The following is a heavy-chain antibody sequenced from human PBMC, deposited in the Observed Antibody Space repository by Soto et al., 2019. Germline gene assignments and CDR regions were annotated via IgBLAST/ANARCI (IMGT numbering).Heavy chain of an antibody. V-gene: IGHV4-31*03. J-gene: IGHJ4*02. CDR1: GGSISSGGYY. CDR2: IYYIGST. D-gene: IGHD4-17*01. Sequence: SETLSLTCTVSGGSISSGGYYWSWIRQHPGKGLEWIGYIYYIGSTYYNPSLKSRVTISVDTSKNQFSLRLTSVTAADTAVYYCASSQTTVTSYDYWGQGTLVTSPQ. CDR3: ASSQTTVTSYDY.